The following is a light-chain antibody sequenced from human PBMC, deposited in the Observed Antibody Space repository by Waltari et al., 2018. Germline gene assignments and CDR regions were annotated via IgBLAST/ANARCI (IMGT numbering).Light chain of an antibody. CDR1: QSSSNY. J-gene: IGKJ5*01. Sequence: DFQMTQSPSSLSASLGDRVTITCRASQSSSNYLIWCQQKPGKAPKLLIFAASSLQSGVPSRFSGSGSGTDFTLTISSLQPEDFATYYCQQSYSTPITFGQGTRLEIK. CDR2: AAS. CDR3: QQSYSTPIT. V-gene: IGKV1-39*01.